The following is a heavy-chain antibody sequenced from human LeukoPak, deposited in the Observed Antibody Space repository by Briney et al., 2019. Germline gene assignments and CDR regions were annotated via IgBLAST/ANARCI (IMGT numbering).Heavy chain of an antibody. V-gene: IGHV3-30*18. CDR2: ISYDGSNK. CDR1: GFTFSSYG. D-gene: IGHD6-13*01. J-gene: IGHJ4*02. CDR3: AKTRALYSSIFYCFDY. Sequence: GRSLRLSCAASGFTFSSYGMHWVRQAPGKGLEWVAVISYDGSNKYYADSVKGRFTISRDNSKNTLYLQMNSLRAEDTAVYYCAKTRALYSSIFYCFDYWGQGTLVTVSS.